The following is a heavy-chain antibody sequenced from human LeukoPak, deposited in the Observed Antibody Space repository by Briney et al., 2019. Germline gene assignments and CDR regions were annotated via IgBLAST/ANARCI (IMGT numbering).Heavy chain of an antibody. CDR3: ARARGLGIADEYNWFDP. V-gene: IGHV4-38-2*01. CDR2: IYHSGST. CDR1: GYSISSGYY. J-gene: IGHJ5*02. D-gene: IGHD6-13*01. Sequence: PSETLSLTCAVSGYSISSGYYWGWIRQPPGKGLEGMGSIYHSGSTYYNPSLKSRVTISVDTSKNQFSLKLSSVTAADTAVYYCARARGLGIADEYNWFDPWGQGTLVTVSS.